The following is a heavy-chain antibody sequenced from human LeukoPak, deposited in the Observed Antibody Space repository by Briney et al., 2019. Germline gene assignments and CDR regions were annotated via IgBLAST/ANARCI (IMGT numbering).Heavy chain of an antibody. CDR2: INHSGST. D-gene: IGHD3-22*01. J-gene: IGHJ4*02. CDR1: GGSFSGYY. V-gene: IGHV4-34*01. CDR3: ARGYYDSSGYYQQGYFDY. Sequence: SETLCLTCAVYGGSFSGYYWSWIRQPPGKGLEWIGEINHSGSTNYNPSLKSRVTISVDTSKNQFSLKLSSVTAADTAVYYCARGYYDSSGYYQQGYFDYWGQGTLVTVSS.